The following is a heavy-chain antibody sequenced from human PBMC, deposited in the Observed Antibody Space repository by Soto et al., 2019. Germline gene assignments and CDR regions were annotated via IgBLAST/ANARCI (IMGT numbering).Heavy chain of an antibody. D-gene: IGHD3-22*01. Sequence: ASVKVSCKASGYTFHSYGISWVRQAPGQGLEWMGWISAYNGNTNYAQKPQGRVTITTNTSTSTAHMELRRLRSDGPARLYCARGQYYYVSSGYSDAFDIWGQGTMVTVSS. J-gene: IGHJ3*02. CDR1: GYTFHSYG. CDR2: ISAYNGNT. V-gene: IGHV1-18*04. CDR3: ARGQYYYVSSGYSDAFDI.